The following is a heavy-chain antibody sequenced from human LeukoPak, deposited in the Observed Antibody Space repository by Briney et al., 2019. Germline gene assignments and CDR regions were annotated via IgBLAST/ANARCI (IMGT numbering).Heavy chain of an antibody. CDR1: GGSISSYY. J-gene: IGHJ4*02. V-gene: IGHV4-59*12. CDR3: ARTAYYPNDY. CDR2: IYYSGST. D-gene: IGHD2-21*01. Sequence: PSETLSLTCTVSGGSISSYYWSWIRQPPGKGLEWIGYIYYSGSTNYNPSLKSRVTISVDTSKNQFSLKLSSVTAADTAVYYCARTAYYPNDYWGQGTLVTVSS.